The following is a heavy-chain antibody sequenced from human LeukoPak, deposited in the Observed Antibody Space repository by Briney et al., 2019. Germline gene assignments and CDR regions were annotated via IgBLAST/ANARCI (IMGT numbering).Heavy chain of an antibody. CDR3: ARSTWYYDSSGYYYFDY. Sequence: SETLSLTCTVSGGSISSYYWSWIRQPAGKGLEWIGRIYTSGSTNYNPSLKSRVTMSVDTSKNQFSLKLSSMTAADTAVYYCARSTWYYDSSGYYYFDYWGQGTLVTVSS. CDR1: GGSISSYY. D-gene: IGHD3-22*01. CDR2: IYTSGST. V-gene: IGHV4-4*07. J-gene: IGHJ4*02.